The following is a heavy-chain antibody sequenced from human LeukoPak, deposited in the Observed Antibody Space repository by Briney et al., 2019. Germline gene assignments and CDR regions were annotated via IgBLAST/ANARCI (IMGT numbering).Heavy chain of an antibody. V-gene: IGHV5-51*01. J-gene: IGHJ4*02. Sequence: GESLKISCKGSGYSFTSYWIGWVRQMPGKGLEWMGIIYPGDSDTRYSPSFQGQVTISADKSISTAYLQWSSLKASDTAMYYCARQYKYYGSGSSKPFDYWGQGTLVTVSS. CDR2: IYPGDSDT. CDR3: ARQYKYYGSGSSKPFDY. D-gene: IGHD3-10*01. CDR1: GYSFTSYW.